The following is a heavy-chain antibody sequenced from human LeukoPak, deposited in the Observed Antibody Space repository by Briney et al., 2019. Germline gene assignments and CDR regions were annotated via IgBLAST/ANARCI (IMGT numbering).Heavy chain of an antibody. CDR2: IIPIFDTA. CDR1: GGTFNNYA. J-gene: IGHJ5*02. CDR3: ASLHCSSTSCYWNDANWFDP. Sequence: SVKVSCKASGGTFNNYAINWVRQAPGQGLEWMGAIIPIFDTANYAQKFQGRVTITADKSTSTAYMELSSLRSEDTAVYYCASLHCSSTSCYWNDANWFDPWGQGTLVTVSS. D-gene: IGHD2-2*01. V-gene: IGHV1-69*06.